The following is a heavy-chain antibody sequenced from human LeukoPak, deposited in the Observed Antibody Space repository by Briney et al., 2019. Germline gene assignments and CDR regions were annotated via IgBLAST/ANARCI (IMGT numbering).Heavy chain of an antibody. J-gene: IGHJ4*02. CDR2: IYTSGST. D-gene: IGHD1-26*01. V-gene: IGHV4-61*02. CDR1: GGSISSTNYY. Sequence: PSETLSLTCTVSGGSISSTNYYWRWIRQPAGKGLEWIGRIYTSGSTNYNPSLKSRVTISVDTSKNQFSLKLSSVTAADTAVYYCARSGQVGATGEDFDYWGQGTLVTVSS. CDR3: ARSGQVGATGEDFDY.